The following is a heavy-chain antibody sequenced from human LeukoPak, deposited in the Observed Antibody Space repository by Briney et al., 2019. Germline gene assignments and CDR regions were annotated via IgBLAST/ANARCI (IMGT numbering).Heavy chain of an antibody. CDR3: ARSTAAALYGMDV. V-gene: IGHV4-30-2*01. CDR2: IYHSGST. Sequence: SETLSLTCAVSGGSISSGGYSWSWIRQPPGKGLEWIGYIYHSGSTYYNPSLKSRVTISVDRSKNQFPLKLSSVTAADTAVYYCARSTAAALYGMDVWGQGTTVTVSS. D-gene: IGHD2-15*01. CDR1: GGSISSGGYS. J-gene: IGHJ6*02.